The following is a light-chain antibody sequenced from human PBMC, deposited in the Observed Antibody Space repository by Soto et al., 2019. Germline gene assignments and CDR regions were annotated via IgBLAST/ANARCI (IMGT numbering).Light chain of an antibody. Sequence: DIQMTQSPSTLSSSAGDIFTITCRASQTISTWLAWYQHKPGKAPNLLIYDASTLMSGVPSRFSGSGSGTEFTLTISSLQPGDFATYYCQQSETYPLTFGQGTRLEIK. J-gene: IGKJ5*01. CDR1: QTISTW. CDR2: DAS. V-gene: IGKV1-5*01. CDR3: QQSETYPLT.